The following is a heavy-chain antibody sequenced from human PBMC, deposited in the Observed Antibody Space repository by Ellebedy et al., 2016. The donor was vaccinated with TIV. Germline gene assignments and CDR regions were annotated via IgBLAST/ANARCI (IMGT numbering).Heavy chain of an antibody. CDR2: ISNGGDTT. Sequence: GESLKISCAASGFTFGCCAMGWVRQAPGKGLEWVSVISNGGDTTYADSVKGRFTVSRDNSKNMVYLQLNSLTAEDTAVYYCVKEGEGGDYNSHFQYWGQGNLVTVSS. J-gene: IGHJ4*02. CDR1: GFTFGCCA. V-gene: IGHV3-23*01. CDR3: VKEGEGGDYNSHFQY. D-gene: IGHD4-17*01.